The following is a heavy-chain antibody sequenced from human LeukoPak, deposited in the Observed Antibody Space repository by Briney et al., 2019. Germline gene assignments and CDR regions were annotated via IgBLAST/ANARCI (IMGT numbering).Heavy chain of an antibody. CDR1: GASISSGNYY. Sequence: SQTLSLTCTVSGASISSGNYYWSWIRQPPGKGLEWIGYIYHSGSTYYNPSLKSRVTISVDRSKNQFSLKLSSVTAADTAVCYCAKYDMVRGVIIDYWGQGTLVTVSS. CDR3: AKYDMVRGVIIDY. CDR2: IYHSGST. D-gene: IGHD3-10*01. J-gene: IGHJ4*02. V-gene: IGHV4-30-2*01.